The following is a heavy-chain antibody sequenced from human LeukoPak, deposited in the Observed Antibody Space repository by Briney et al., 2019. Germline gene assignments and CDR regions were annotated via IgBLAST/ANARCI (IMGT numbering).Heavy chain of an antibody. CDR3: ASVSGSYASDY. CDR1: GFTFSSYA. Sequence: GRSLRLSCAASGFTFSSYAMHWVRQAPGKGLEWVAVISYDGSNKYYADSVKGRFTISRDNSKNTLYLQMNSLRAEDTAVYYCASVSGSYASDYWGQGTLVTVSS. V-gene: IGHV3-30*04. CDR2: ISYDGSNK. J-gene: IGHJ4*02. D-gene: IGHD1-26*01.